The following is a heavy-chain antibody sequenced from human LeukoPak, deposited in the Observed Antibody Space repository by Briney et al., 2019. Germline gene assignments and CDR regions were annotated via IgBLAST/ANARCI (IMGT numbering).Heavy chain of an antibody. Sequence: GGSLRLSCAASGFTFSDYYMSWIRQAPGKGLEWVSYISSSGSTIYYADSVKGRFTISRDNAKNSLYLQMNSLRAEDTAVYYCARKHVPVLWFGELSPWGQGTLVTASS. CDR2: ISSSGSTI. CDR1: GFTFSDYY. J-gene: IGHJ5*02. CDR3: ARKHVPVLWFGELSP. V-gene: IGHV3-11*01. D-gene: IGHD3-10*01.